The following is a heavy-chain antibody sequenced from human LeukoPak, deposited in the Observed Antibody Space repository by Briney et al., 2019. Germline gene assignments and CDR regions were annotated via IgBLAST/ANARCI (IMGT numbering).Heavy chain of an antibody. CDR3: ATPYYYDTSGPWYFDL. V-gene: IGHV3-30*02. Sequence: GGSLRLSCAASGVSFFSYGMHWVRQAPGKGLEWVAFIRFDGSNEYFADSVKGRFTISRDNSKKTLYLQMNSLRAEDTAVYYCATPYYYDTSGPWYFDLWGRGTLVTVSS. J-gene: IGHJ2*01. CDR2: IRFDGSNE. CDR1: GVSFFSYG. D-gene: IGHD3-22*01.